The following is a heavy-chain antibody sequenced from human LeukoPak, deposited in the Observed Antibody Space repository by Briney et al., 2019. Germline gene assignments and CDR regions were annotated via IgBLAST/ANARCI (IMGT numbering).Heavy chain of an antibody. CDR1: GGSISSYY. CDR2: IYYSGST. Sequence: SETLSLTCTVSGGSISSYYWSWIRQLPGKGLEWIGYIYYSGSTNYNPPLKSRVTISVDTSKNQFSLKLSSVTAADTAVYYCARNRGSGSYPYYFDYWGQGTLVTVSS. D-gene: IGHD3-10*01. J-gene: IGHJ4*02. V-gene: IGHV4-59*01. CDR3: ARNRGSGSYPYYFDY.